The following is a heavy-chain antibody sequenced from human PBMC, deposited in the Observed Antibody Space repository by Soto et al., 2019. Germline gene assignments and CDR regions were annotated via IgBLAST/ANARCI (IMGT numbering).Heavy chain of an antibody. J-gene: IGHJ6*02. CDR1: GFTFSSYA. Sequence: QVQLVESGGGVVQPGRSLRLSCAASGFTFSSYAMHWVRQAPGKGLEWVAVISYDGSNKYYADSVKGRFTISRDNSKNTLYLQMNSLRAEDTAVYYCARAGPHSGYDWDHLWFMDVWDQGTTVTVSS. V-gene: IGHV3-30-3*01. CDR3: ARAGPHSGYDWDHLWFMDV. D-gene: IGHD5-12*01. CDR2: ISYDGSNK.